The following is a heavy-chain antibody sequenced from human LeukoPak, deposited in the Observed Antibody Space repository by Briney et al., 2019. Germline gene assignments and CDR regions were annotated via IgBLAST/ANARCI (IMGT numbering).Heavy chain of an antibody. J-gene: IGHJ4*02. CDR2: IDPSDSYT. V-gene: IGHV5-10-1*01. Sequence: PGESLKISCKVSGYSFPSYWITWVRQMPGKGLEWMGRIDPSDSYTNYSPSFQGHVTISADKSISAAYLQWSSLRASDTAMYYCARHPKSAIAAAPPWGQGTLVTVSS. CDR1: GYSFPSYW. CDR3: ARHPKSAIAAAPP. D-gene: IGHD6-13*01.